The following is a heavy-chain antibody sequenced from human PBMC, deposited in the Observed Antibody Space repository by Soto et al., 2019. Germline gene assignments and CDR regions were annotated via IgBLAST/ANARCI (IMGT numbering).Heavy chain of an antibody. CDR3: VRDAVVSGVDYFDY. CDR2: ISSSGSSV. Sequence: GGSLRLSCAASGFTFSDYYMSWIRQAPGKGLEWVSYISSSGSSVDYADSVKGRFTISRDNAKNSVYLEMNSLRVEDTAIYYCVRDAVVSGVDYFDYWGQGTLVTVSS. V-gene: IGHV3-11*04. D-gene: IGHD2-8*01. CDR1: GFTFSDYY. J-gene: IGHJ4*02.